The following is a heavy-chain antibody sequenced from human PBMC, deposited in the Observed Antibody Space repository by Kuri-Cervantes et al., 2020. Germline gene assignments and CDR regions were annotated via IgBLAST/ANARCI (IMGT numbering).Heavy chain of an antibody. Sequence: ASVKVSCKVSGYTLTELSMHWVRQAPGKGLEWMGGFDPEGGETIYAQKFQGRVTMTENTSTDTAYMELSSLRSEDTAVYYCAAYPLNTPLHWYFDLWGRGTLVTVSS. CDR3: AAYPLNTPLHWYFDL. J-gene: IGHJ2*01. CDR1: GYTLTELS. V-gene: IGHV1-24*01. D-gene: IGHD2-2*02. CDR2: FDPEGGET.